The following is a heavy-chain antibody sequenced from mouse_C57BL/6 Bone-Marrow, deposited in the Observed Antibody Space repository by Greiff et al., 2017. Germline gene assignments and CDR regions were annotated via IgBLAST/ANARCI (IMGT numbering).Heavy chain of an antibody. J-gene: IGHJ4*01. Sequence: QVQLQQSGAELVKPGASVKMSCKASGYTFTSYWITWVKQRPGQGLEWIGDIYPGSGSPNYNEQFKRKATRTVDTSSSTAYMQLSSLTSEDSAVYDCAIWYLYAMDYWGQGTSVTVSS. D-gene: IGHD2-1*01. V-gene: IGHV1-55*01. CDR2: IYPGSGSP. CDR1: GYTFTSYW. CDR3: AIWYLYAMDY.